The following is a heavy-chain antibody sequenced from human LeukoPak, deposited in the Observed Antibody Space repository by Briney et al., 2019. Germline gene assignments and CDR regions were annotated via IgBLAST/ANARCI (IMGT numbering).Heavy chain of an antibody. CDR2: IRSKANSYAT. CDR3: TRRRAGDAFDI. D-gene: IGHD6-13*01. CDR1: GFTFSGSA. Sequence: GGSLRLSCAASGFTFSGSALHWVRQASGKGLEWVGRIRSKANSYATAYAASVKGRFTISRDDSKNTAYLQMNSLKTEDTAVYYCTRRRAGDAFDIWGQGTMVTVSS. V-gene: IGHV3-73*01. J-gene: IGHJ3*02.